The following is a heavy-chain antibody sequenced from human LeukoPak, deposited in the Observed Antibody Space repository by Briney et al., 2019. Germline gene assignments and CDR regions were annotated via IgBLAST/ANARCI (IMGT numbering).Heavy chain of an antibody. J-gene: IGHJ4*02. D-gene: IGHD2/OR15-2a*01. V-gene: IGHV1-18*01. CDR3: ASDKYGAIAGGYYFDY. CDR2: ISAYNGNT. Sequence: GESLKISCKGSGYTFTSYGISWVRQAPGQGLEWMGWISAYNGNTNYAQKLQGRVTMTTDTSTSTAYMELRSLRSDDTAVYYCASDKYGAIAGGYYFDYWGQGTLVTVSS. CDR1: GYTFTSYG.